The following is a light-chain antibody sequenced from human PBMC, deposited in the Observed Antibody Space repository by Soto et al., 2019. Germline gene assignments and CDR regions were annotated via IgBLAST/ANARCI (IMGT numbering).Light chain of an antibody. Sequence: QSALTQPASVSGSPGQSITISCTGTSSDIGGYKYVSWYQQHPGKAPKLMIFEVSNRPSGVSNRFSVSKSGNTASLTISGLQPDDEADYYCISYTSSGTLVVFGGGTKLTVL. CDR3: ISYTSSGTLVV. J-gene: IGLJ2*01. CDR2: EVS. V-gene: IGLV2-14*01. CDR1: SSDIGGYKY.